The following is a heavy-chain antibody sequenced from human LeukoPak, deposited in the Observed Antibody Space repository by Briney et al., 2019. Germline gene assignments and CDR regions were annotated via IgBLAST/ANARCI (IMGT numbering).Heavy chain of an antibody. Sequence: GGSLRLSCAASGFTFSTYWMHWVRQAPGKGLVWVSGINGGGSVTNYADSVKGRFTISRDNAKNTVYLQMNSLRAEDTAVYYCTSLAKPFDHWGQGTLVTVSS. J-gene: IGHJ4*02. D-gene: IGHD1-14*01. V-gene: IGHV3-74*01. CDR1: GFTFSTYW. CDR2: INGGGSVT. CDR3: TSLAKPFDH.